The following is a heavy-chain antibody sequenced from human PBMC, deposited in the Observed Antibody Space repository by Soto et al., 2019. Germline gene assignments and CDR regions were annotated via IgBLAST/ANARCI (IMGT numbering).Heavy chain of an antibody. CDR2: IFHSGTT. V-gene: IGHV4-30-2*06. D-gene: IGHD3-10*01. CDR1: AVSIRSAGYS. J-gene: IGHJ5*02. CDR3: ARAGGSGPLDDWFDP. Sequence: NPSENLSLTCEASAVSIRSAGYSWSWIRQSSGKGLEWMGYIFHSGTTDYNPSLKSRLTISVDRSKNQFSLRLRSVTAADTALYYCARAGGSGPLDDWFDPWGQGTLVTVPS.